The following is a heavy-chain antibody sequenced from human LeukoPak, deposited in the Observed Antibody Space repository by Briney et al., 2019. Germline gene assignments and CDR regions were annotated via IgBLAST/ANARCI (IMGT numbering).Heavy chain of an antibody. CDR3: VRARVRARSGAFDV. CDR2: ISHDETHK. J-gene: IGHJ3*01. Sequence: PGRSLRLSCVGSGFTFRHYVMHWVRQAPGKGLEWVAVISHDETHKFYADSVKGRFTISRDNSNATLFLQMNSLRSEDAAVYYCVRARVRARSGAFDVWGQGTLVTVSS. V-gene: IGHV3-30*04. D-gene: IGHD3-10*01. CDR1: GFTFRHYV.